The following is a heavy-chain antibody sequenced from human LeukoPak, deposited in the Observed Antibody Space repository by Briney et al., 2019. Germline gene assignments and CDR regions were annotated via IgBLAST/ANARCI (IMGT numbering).Heavy chain of an antibody. D-gene: IGHD4-23*01. CDR3: ARDDTVVKNYFDY. CDR2: ISGNGGSP. V-gene: IGHV3-23*01. J-gene: IGHJ4*02. CDR1: GFAFGNYA. Sequence: PGGSLRLSCAASGFAFGNYAMTWVRQAPGEGLEWVSSISGNGGSPIYADSVKGRFTISRDNSKNTLYLQMNGLRDEDTAVYYCARDDTVVKNYFDYWGQGTLVTVSS.